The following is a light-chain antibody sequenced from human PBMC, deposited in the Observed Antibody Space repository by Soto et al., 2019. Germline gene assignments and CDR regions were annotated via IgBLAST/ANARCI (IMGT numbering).Light chain of an antibody. V-gene: IGLV2-8*01. Sequence: QSVLTQPPSASGSPGQSVTISCTGTSSDVGASNYVSWYQQHPGKAPKLMVYDVFKRPSGVTDRFSGSKSGNTASLTVSGLQTEDEADYYCCSYAGGNRLVFGGGTKLTVL. CDR1: SSDVGASNY. CDR2: DVF. J-gene: IGLJ2*01. CDR3: CSYAGGNRLV.